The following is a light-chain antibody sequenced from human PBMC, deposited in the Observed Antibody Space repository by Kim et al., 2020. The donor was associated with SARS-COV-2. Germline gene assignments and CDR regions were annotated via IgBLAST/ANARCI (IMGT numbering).Light chain of an antibody. V-gene: IGLV2-11*01. Sequence: QSALTQPRSVSGSPGQSVTISCTGTRSDVGGYNYVSWYQQHPGKAPKLMIYDVSKRPSGVPDRFSGSKSGNTASLTISGLQAEDEADYYCCSYAGSYTFERVFGGGTQLTVL. CDR2: DVS. J-gene: IGLJ3*02. CDR1: RSDVGGYNY. CDR3: CSYAGSYTFERV.